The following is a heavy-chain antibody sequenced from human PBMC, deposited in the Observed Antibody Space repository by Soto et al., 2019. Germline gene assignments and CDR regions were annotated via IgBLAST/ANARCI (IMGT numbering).Heavy chain of an antibody. Sequence: PGESLKISCKGSGYSFTSYWIGWVRQMPGKGLEWMGIIYPGDSDTRYSPSFQAQVTISADKSISTAYLQWSSLTASDTAMYYCARTSMVRGVTSYFYYGMDVWGEGTTVTVSS. J-gene: IGHJ6*01. D-gene: IGHD3-10*01. V-gene: IGHV5-51*01. CDR1: GYSFTSYW. CDR3: ARTSMVRGVTSYFYYGMDV. CDR2: IYPGDSDT.